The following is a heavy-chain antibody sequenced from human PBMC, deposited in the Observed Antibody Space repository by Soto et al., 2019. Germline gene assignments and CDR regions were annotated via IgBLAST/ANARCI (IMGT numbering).Heavy chain of an antibody. CDR2: IWYDGSNK. J-gene: IGHJ5*02. CDR3: ARESAAHPVRGWFDP. Sequence: QVQLVESGGGVVQPGRSLRLSCAASGFTFSSYGMHWVRQAPGKGLEWVAVIWYDGSNKYYADSVKGRFTISRDNSKNPLYLQMNSRRAEDTAVYYCARESAAHPVRGWFDPWGQGTLVTVSS. CDR1: GFTFSSYG. D-gene: IGHD2-2*01. V-gene: IGHV3-33*01.